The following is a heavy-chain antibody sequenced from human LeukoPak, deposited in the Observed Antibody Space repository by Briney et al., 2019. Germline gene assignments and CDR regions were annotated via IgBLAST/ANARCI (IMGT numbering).Heavy chain of an antibody. V-gene: IGHV1-8*03. D-gene: IGHD3-10*01. CDR1: GYTFTRYD. CDR3: ARDRPLITMVRGGGMDV. CDR2: MNPNSGNT. Sequence: ASVKISCKASGYTFTRYDINWVRQATGQGIEWMGWMNPNSGNTGYAQKFQGRVTITRNTSISTAYMELSSLRSGDTAVYYCARDRPLITMVRGGGMDVWGQGTTVTVSS. J-gene: IGHJ6*02.